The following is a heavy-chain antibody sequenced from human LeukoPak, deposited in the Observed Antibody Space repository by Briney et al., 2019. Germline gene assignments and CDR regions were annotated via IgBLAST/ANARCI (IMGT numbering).Heavy chain of an antibody. CDR3: ARDQDIVVVVAGGNWFDP. V-gene: IGHV1-46*01. J-gene: IGHJ5*02. Sequence: GASVKVSCKASGYTFTSYYMHWVRQAPGQGLEWMGIINPSGGSTSYAQKFQGRVTMTRDTSISTAYMELSRLRSDDTAVYYCARDQDIVVVVAGGNWFDPWGQGTLVTVSS. CDR1: GYTFTSYY. CDR2: INPSGGST. D-gene: IGHD2-15*01.